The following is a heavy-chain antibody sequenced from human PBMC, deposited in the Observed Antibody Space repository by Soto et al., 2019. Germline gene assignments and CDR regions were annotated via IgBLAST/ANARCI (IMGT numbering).Heavy chain of an antibody. J-gene: IGHJ6*02. Sequence: EVQLVESGGGLVQPGRSLRLSCAASGFIFDDYAMHWVRQAPGKGLEWVSVISGNSGSLGYADSVKGRFTISRDNAKNSMYLKMNSLRAEDTALYYCAKDRYSSSAYYYYGMDGWGQGTTFTVSS. D-gene: IGHD5-18*01. CDR3: AKDRYSSSAYYYYGMDG. CDR2: ISGNSGSL. V-gene: IGHV3-9*01. CDR1: GFIFDDYA.